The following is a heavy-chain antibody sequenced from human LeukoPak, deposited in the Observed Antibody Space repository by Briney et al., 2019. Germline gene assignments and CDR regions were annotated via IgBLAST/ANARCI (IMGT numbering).Heavy chain of an antibody. Sequence: SETLSLTCTVSGGSISSSSYFWGWIRQPPGKGLEWIGSIHYSGSAYYNPSLKSRVTISVDTSKNQFSLKLSSVTAADTAVYYCARVRSGAAAGCFDYWGQGTLVTVSS. CDR1: GGSISSSSYF. D-gene: IGHD6-13*01. J-gene: IGHJ4*02. V-gene: IGHV4-39*01. CDR3: ARVRSGAAAGCFDY. CDR2: IHYSGSA.